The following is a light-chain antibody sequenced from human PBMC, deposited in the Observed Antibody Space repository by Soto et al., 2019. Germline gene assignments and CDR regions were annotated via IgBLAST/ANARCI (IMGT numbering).Light chain of an antibody. J-gene: IGLJ3*02. CDR1: SSNIGAGYD. Sequence: QSVLTQPPSVSGAPGQRVTISCTGSSSNIGAGYDVHWYQQLPGTAPKLIIYGNTKRPSGVSNRFSGSKSGNTASLAITGLQVDDEADYHCHAYASYLTLWAFGGGTKVTVL. CDR2: GNT. V-gene: IGLV1-40*01. CDR3: HAYASYLTLWA.